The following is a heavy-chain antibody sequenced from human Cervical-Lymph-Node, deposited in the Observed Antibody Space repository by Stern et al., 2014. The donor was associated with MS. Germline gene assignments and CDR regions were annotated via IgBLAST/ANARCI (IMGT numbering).Heavy chain of an antibody. CDR3: TRTARGCSTTSCLDP. D-gene: IGHD2-2*01. V-gene: IGHV3-73*01. CDR2: IRSKAKSHAT. J-gene: IGHJ5*02. Sequence: EVQLVESGGGLVQPGGSLKLSCAASGFTFSGAVLHWVRQASGKGLEWIGRIRSKAKSHATTYAASVEGRFTIPRDDSKNTAFLQMNSLKTDDTAVYYCTRTARGCSTTSCLDPWGQGTLVIVS. CDR1: GFTFSGAV.